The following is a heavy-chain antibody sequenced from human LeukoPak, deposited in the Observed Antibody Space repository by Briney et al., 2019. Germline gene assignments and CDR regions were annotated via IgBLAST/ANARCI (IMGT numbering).Heavy chain of an antibody. D-gene: IGHD6-13*01. J-gene: IGHJ4*02. V-gene: IGHV1-69*13. CDR3: ARDGGSWLYYFDY. CDR1: GGTFSSYA. Sequence: SVKVSCKASGGTFSSYAISWVRQAPGQGLEWMGGIIPIFGTANYAQKFQGRVTITADESTSTAYMELSSLRSEDTAVYYCARDGGSWLYYFDYWGQGTLVTVSS. CDR2: IIPIFGTA.